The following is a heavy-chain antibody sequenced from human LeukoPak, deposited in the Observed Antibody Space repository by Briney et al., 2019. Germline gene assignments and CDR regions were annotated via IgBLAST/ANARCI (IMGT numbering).Heavy chain of an antibody. Sequence: PGGSLRLSCAASGFTFSSYGMHWVRQAPGKGLEWVAVISYDGSNKYYADSVKGRFTISRDNSKNTLYLQMNSLRAEDTAVYYCAQDQSGSPIWGQGTMVTVSS. V-gene: IGHV3-30*18. CDR2: ISYDGSNK. CDR1: GFTFSSYG. CDR3: AQDQSGSPI. D-gene: IGHD6-13*01. J-gene: IGHJ3*02.